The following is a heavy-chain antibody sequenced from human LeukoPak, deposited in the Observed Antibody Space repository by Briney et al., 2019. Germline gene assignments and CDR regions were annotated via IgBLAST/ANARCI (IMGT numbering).Heavy chain of an antibody. D-gene: IGHD3-10*01. CDR3: AKDPVPGFYYYGSGSVDY. CDR1: GFTFSSYA. Sequence: GGSLRLSCAASGFTFSSYAMSWVRQAPGKGREGVSAISGRGGSTYYADSVKGRFTISRDNSKNTLYLQMNSLRAEDTAVYYCAKDPVPGFYYYGSGSVDYWGQGTLVTVSS. J-gene: IGHJ4*02. V-gene: IGHV3-23*01. CDR2: ISGRGGST.